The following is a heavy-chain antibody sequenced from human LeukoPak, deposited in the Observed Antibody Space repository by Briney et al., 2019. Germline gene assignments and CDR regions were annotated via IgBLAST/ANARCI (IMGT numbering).Heavy chain of an antibody. CDR3: ARDPIFGVVTYLDY. Sequence: GGSLRLSCAASGFTFSSYSMNWVRQAPGKGLEWVSSISSSSSYIYYADSVKGRFTISRDNAKNSLYLQMNSLRAEDMAVYYCARDPIFGVVTYLDYWGQGTLVTVSS. CDR1: GFTFSSYS. J-gene: IGHJ4*02. CDR2: ISSSSSYI. D-gene: IGHD3-3*01. V-gene: IGHV3-21*01.